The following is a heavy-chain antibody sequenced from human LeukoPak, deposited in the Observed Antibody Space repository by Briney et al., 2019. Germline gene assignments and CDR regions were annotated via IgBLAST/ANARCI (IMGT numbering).Heavy chain of an antibody. Sequence: GGSLRLSCAASGFTFSSYSMNWVRQAPGKGLEWVSSISSSSSYIYYADSVKGRFTISRDNAKNSLYLQMNSLRAEDTAVYYCARVRGDQTFDALDIWGQGTMVTVSS. D-gene: IGHD2-21*02. CDR3: ARVRGDQTFDALDI. CDR2: ISSSSSYI. V-gene: IGHV3-21*01. CDR1: GFTFSSYS. J-gene: IGHJ3*02.